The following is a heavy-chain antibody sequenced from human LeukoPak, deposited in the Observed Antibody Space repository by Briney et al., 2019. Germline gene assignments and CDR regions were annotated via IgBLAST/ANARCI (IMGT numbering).Heavy chain of an antibody. CDR3: ASLVSVSSSSWFDY. CDR2: INHSGST. D-gene: IGHD6-13*01. Sequence: PSETLSLTCTVSGGSISSYYWSWIRQPPGKGLEWIGEINHSGSTNYNPSLKSRVTISVDTSKNQFSLKLSSVTAADTAVYYCASLVSVSSSSWFDYWGQGTLVTVSS. CDR1: GGSISSYY. V-gene: IGHV4-34*01. J-gene: IGHJ4*02.